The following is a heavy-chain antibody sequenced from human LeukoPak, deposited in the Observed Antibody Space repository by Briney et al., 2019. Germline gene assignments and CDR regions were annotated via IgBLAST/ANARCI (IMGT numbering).Heavy chain of an antibody. V-gene: IGHV4-61*01. J-gene: IGHJ5*02. CDR3: ARVGDYVWGSNNWFDP. D-gene: IGHD3-16*01. CDR2: IYYSGST. Sequence: SETLSLTCTVSGGSISSGSYYWSWIRQPPGKGLEWIGYIYYSGSTNYNPSLKSRVTMSVDTSKNQFSLKLSSVTAADTAVYYCARVGDYVWGSNNWFDPWGQGTLVTVSS. CDR1: GGSISSGSYY.